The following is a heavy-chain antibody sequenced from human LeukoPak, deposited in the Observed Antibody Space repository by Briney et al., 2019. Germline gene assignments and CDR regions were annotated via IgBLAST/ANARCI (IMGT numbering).Heavy chain of an antibody. CDR1: GDSVSSNSTS. J-gene: IGHJ4*02. CDR2: TNYRSKWYN. CDR3: ARAVRGSFDY. V-gene: IGHV6-1*01. Sequence: SQTLSLTCAISGDSVSSNSTSWNWIRQSPSRGLEWLGRTNYRSKWYNGDAVSVRSRITINADTSKNQFSLQLNSVSPEDTAVYYCARAVRGSFDYWGQGTLVTVSS. D-gene: IGHD1-26*01.